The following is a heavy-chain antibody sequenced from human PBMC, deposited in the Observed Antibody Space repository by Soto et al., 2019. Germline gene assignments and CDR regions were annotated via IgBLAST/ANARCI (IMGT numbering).Heavy chain of an antibody. CDR3: FLVLPGSQHYFEF. CDR2: INTDGSGT. CDR1: GFIFSSDW. V-gene: IGHV3-74*01. D-gene: IGHD3-3*01. Sequence: GGSLRLSCAASGFIFSSDWMHWVRQAPGGGLVWVSRINTDGSGTSYADSVKGRFTISRDNSKDTLYLQMNSLRAEDTAVYYFFLVLPGSQHYFEFWCPGILVT. J-gene: IGHJ4*02.